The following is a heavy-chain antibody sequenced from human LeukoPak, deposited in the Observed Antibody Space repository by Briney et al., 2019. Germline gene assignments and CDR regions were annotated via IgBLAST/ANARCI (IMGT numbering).Heavy chain of an antibody. CDR1: GYTFTGYG. D-gene: IGHD4/OR15-4a*01. Sequence: ASVKVSCRASGYTFTGYGISWVRQAPGQGLEWMGWISAYNGNTNYAQKLQGRVTMTTDTSTSTAYMELRSLRSDDTAVYYCASGAQTSSAYYYYYYYMDVWGKGTTVTVSS. V-gene: IGHV1-18*01. CDR2: ISAYNGNT. J-gene: IGHJ6*03. CDR3: ASGAQTSSAYYYYYYYMDV.